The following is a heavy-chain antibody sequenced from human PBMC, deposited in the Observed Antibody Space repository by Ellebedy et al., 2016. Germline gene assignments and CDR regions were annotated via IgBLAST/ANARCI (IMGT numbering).Heavy chain of an antibody. CDR1: GYTFTSYG. V-gene: IGHV1-18*01. Sequence: ASVKVSXXASGYTFTSYGISWVRQAPGQGLEWMGWISAYNGNTNYAQKFQGRVTMTRNTSISTAYMELSSLRSEDTAVYYCARDDSSGYNNWFDPWGQGTLVTVSS. D-gene: IGHD3-22*01. CDR3: ARDDSSGYNNWFDP. J-gene: IGHJ5*02. CDR2: ISAYNGNT.